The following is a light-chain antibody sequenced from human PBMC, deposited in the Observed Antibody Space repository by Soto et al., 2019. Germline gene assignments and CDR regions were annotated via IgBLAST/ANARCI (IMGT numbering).Light chain of an antibody. J-gene: IGKJ1*01. V-gene: IGKV3-20*01. CDR1: QSVSSY. Sequence: TQYPAHLSVSPGEQATLSYRASQSVSSYLAWYQQKPGQAPRLLIYDASNRATGIPARFSGSGSGTDFTLTISRLEPEDFALYYCQQYGSSPKTSGQRAKVDI. CDR2: DAS. CDR3: QQYGSSPKT.